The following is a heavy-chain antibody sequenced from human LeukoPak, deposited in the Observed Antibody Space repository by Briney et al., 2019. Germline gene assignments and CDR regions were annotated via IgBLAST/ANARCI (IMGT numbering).Heavy chain of an antibody. CDR1: GYTFTSYG. CDR2: ISAYNGNT. J-gene: IGHJ3*02. Sequence: ASVKVSCKASGYTFTSYGISWVRQAPGQGLEWMGWISAYNGNTNYAQKLQGRVTMTTDTSTSTAYMELRSLGSDDTAVYYCARDQNYYDSVREFDIWGQGTMVTVSS. CDR3: ARDQNYYDSVREFDI. V-gene: IGHV1-18*01. D-gene: IGHD3-22*01.